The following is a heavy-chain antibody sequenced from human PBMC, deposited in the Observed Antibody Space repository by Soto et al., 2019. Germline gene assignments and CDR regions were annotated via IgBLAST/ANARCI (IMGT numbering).Heavy chain of an antibody. Sequence: EVQLLESGGGLEQPGGSLRLSCEASGFSFTSYAMTWVRQSPGRGLEWVSVISGSGDTTYYADSVRGRFSISRDNSKNTLYLQMNSLRAEDTAVYYCAKDTEPPGMPRGAFDIWGQGTMVTVSS. CDR3: AKDTEPPGMPRGAFDI. D-gene: IGHD2-2*01. CDR2: ISGSGDTT. J-gene: IGHJ3*02. CDR1: GFSFTSYA. V-gene: IGHV3-23*01.